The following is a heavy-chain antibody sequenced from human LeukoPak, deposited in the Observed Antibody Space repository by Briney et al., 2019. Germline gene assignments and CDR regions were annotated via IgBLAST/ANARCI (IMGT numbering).Heavy chain of an antibody. Sequence: GRSLRLSCAASGFTFSSYAMHWVRQAPGMGLEWVAVISYDGSNKYYADSVKGRFTISRDNSKNTLYLQMNSPRAEDAAVYYCARVTRYYDSSALGYYFDYWGQGTLVTVSS. CDR3: ARVTRYYDSSALGYYFDY. V-gene: IGHV3-30-3*01. J-gene: IGHJ4*02. CDR2: ISYDGSNK. CDR1: GFTFSSYA. D-gene: IGHD3-22*01.